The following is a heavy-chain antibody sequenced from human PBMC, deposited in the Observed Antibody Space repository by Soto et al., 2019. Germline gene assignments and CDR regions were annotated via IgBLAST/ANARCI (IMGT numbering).Heavy chain of an antibody. CDR2: IIPIFGTA. CDR3: ARAFMNYYDSIGYGNRMDV. CDR1: GGTFSSYA. Sequence: SVKVSCKASGGTFSSYAISWVRQAPGQGLEWMGGIIPIFGTANYAQKFQGRVTITADESTSTAYMELSSLRSEDTAVYYCARAFMNYYDSIGYGNRMDVWGQGPRVTVS. D-gene: IGHD3-22*01. V-gene: IGHV1-69*13. J-gene: IGHJ6*02.